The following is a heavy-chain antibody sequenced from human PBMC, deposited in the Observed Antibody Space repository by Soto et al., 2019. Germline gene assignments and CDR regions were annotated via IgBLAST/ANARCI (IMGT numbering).Heavy chain of an antibody. CDR1: GFTFSSYA. Sequence: EVQLLESGGGLVQPGGSLRLSCAASGFTFSSYAMSWVRQAPGKGLEWVSAISGSGGSTYYADSVKGRFTISRDNSKNTLYLQMNSLRAEDTAVYYCAKDHDRYDFWSGYYMGLFDPWGQGTLVTVSS. J-gene: IGHJ5*02. CDR3: AKDHDRYDFWSGYYMGLFDP. D-gene: IGHD3-3*01. CDR2: ISGSGGST. V-gene: IGHV3-23*01.